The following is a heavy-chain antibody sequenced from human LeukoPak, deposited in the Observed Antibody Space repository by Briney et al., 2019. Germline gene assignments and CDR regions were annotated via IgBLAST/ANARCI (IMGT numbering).Heavy chain of an antibody. D-gene: IGHD5-24*01. Sequence: GGSLRLSCAASGFTFHDHGMSWVRRAPGKGLEWVSGINWNGINTGYADSVRGRFTISRDSAKNSLYLQMDSLRADDTALYYCARDRLDGWLQEQDFWGQGTLVTVSS. J-gene: IGHJ4*02. V-gene: IGHV3-20*04. CDR3: ARDRLDGWLQEQDF. CDR1: GFTFHDHG. CDR2: INWNGINT.